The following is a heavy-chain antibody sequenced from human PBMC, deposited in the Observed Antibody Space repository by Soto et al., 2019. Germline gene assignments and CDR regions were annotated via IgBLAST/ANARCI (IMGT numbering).Heavy chain of an antibody. CDR2: ISGRGSTI. CDR1: GFTFSDYY. D-gene: IGHD3-3*01. CDR3: ARDDFWSGYYRYFDY. Sequence: PGGSLRLSCAASGFTFSDYYMSWIRQAPGKGMEWISYISGRGSTIYYADSVKGRFTISRDNARTSLFLQMNDLRAEDTAVYFCARDDFWSGYYRYFDYWGQGTLVTVSS. J-gene: IGHJ4*02. V-gene: IGHV3-11*01.